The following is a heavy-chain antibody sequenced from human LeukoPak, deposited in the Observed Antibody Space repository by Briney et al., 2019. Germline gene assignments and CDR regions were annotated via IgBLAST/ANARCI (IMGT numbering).Heavy chain of an antibody. D-gene: IGHD5-18*01. CDR3: ARVSSYGSYYYYGMDV. Sequence: GGPLRLSCAASGFTFNSYAMHWVRQAPGKGLEWVAVISYDGSNKYYADSVKGRFTISRDNSKNTLYLQMNSLRAEDTAVYYCARVSSYGSYYYYGMDVWGQGTTVTVSS. V-gene: IGHV3-30*04. CDR1: GFTFNSYA. CDR2: ISYDGSNK. J-gene: IGHJ6*02.